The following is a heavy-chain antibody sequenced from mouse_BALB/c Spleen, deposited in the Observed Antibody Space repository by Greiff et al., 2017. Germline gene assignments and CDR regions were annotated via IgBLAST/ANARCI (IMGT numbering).Heavy chain of an antibody. Sequence: EVQLVESGGDLVKPGGSLKLSCAASGFTFSSYGMSWVRQTPDKRLEWVATISSGGSYTYSPDSVKGRFTISRDNAKNTLYLQMSSLKSEDTAMYYCARQSFAYWGQGTLVTVSA. CDR2: ISSGGSYT. CDR3: ARQSFAY. V-gene: IGHV5-6*01. J-gene: IGHJ3*01. CDR1: GFTFSSYG.